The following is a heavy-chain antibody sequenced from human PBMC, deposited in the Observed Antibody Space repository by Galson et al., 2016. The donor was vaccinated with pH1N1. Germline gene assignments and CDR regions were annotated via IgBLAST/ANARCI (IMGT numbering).Heavy chain of an antibody. CDR1: GGPISSYY. Sequence: TLSLTCIVSGGPISSYYWSWIRQPPGKGLEWIGYIYYSGSTNYNPSLKSRVTISVDTSKNQFSLKLSSVTAADTAVYYCARDREYNYGYYDHAFDIWGQGTMVTVSS. J-gene: IGHJ3*02. D-gene: IGHD5-18*01. CDR2: IYYSGST. CDR3: ARDREYNYGYYDHAFDI. V-gene: IGHV4-59*01.